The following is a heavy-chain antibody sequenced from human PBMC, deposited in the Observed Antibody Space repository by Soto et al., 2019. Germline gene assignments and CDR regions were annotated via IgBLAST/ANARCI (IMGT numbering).Heavy chain of an antibody. CDR2: ISGSGGTT. V-gene: IGHV3-23*01. D-gene: IGHD6-25*01. CDR1: GFTFSNYA. Sequence: EVQLLDSGGGLVQPGRSLRLSCAASGFTFSNYAMSWVRQAPGQGLDWVSAISGSGGTTYYADSVQGRFTISRDNSKNTLFLQMNSLRAEDAAVYYCAKFFVETGSNSGWPWSFHYWGQGTLVTVSS. CDR3: AKFFVETGSNSGWPWSFHY. J-gene: IGHJ4*02.